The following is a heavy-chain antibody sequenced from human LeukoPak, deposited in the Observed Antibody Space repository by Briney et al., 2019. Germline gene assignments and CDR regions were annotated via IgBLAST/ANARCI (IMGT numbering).Heavy chain of an antibody. CDR3: ARGRTDTAMVKIDY. J-gene: IGHJ4*02. D-gene: IGHD5-18*01. Sequence: GASVKVSCKASGYTFTGYYMHWVRQAPGQGLEWMGWINPNSGGTNYAQKFQGRVTMTRDTSISTAYMELSRLRSDDTAVYYCARGRTDTAMVKIDYWGQGTLVTVSS. CDR2: INPNSGGT. V-gene: IGHV1-2*02. CDR1: GYTFTGYY.